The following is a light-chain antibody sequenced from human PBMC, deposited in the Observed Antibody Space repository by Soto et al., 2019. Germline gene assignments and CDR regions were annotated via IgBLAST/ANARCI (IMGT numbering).Light chain of an antibody. CDR2: GAS. CDR1: QSFSSSY. CDR3: QHYGSALFT. V-gene: IGKV3-20*01. J-gene: IGKJ3*01. Sequence: EIVLTQSPGTLSLSPGERATLSCRASQSFSSSYLAWYQQKPGQAPRLLIYGASSSATGIPDRFSVSGSGTDFTLTISSLEPEDFAVYYCQHYGSALFTFGPGTKVDVK.